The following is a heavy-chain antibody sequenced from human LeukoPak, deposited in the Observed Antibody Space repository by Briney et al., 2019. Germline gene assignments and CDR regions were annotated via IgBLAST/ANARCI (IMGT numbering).Heavy chain of an antibody. Sequence: GGSLRLSCAASGFTFSSYAMHWVRQAPGKGLEWVAVISYDGSNKYYADSVKGRFTISRDNSKNTLYLQMNSLRAEDTAVYYCARGDYYFDYWGQGTLVTVSS. V-gene: IGHV3-30*01. CDR3: ARGDYYFDY. J-gene: IGHJ4*02. CDR2: ISYDGSNK. CDR1: GFTFSSYA.